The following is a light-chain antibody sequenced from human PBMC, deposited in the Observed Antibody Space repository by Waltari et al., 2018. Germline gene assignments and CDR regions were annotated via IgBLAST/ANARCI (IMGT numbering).Light chain of an antibody. CDR3: QHYLRLPVT. Sequence: EIVLTQSPGTLSLSLGERATVSCRASQSVSRALAWYQQKPSQAPRLLFYGAATRATGIPDMFSGSCSVTDFSLTISILEPDDFAVYYCQHYLRLPVTFGQGTTVEI. CDR1: QSVSRA. J-gene: IGKJ1*01. V-gene: IGKV3-20*01. CDR2: GAA.